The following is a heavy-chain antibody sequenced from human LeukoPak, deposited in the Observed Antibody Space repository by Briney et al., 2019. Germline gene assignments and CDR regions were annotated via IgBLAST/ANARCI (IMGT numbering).Heavy chain of an antibody. CDR2: INHSGNT. D-gene: IGHD5-18*01. Sequence: SETLSLTCAVYGGSFSGYYWSWIRQPPGKGLEWIGEINHSGNTNYNPSLKSRVTISVDTSKNQFSLKLSSVTAADTAVYYCARQPSQLWFDYWGQGTLVTVSS. J-gene: IGHJ4*02. CDR1: GGSFSGYY. V-gene: IGHV4-34*01. CDR3: ARQPSQLWFDY.